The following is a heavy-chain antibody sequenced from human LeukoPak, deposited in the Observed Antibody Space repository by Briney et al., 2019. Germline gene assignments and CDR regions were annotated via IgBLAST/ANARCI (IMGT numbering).Heavy chain of an antibody. D-gene: IGHD1-1*01. V-gene: IGHV1-69*05. CDR3: ARDSARTTGTTHYYYYYMDV. Sequence: GASVKVSCKASGGTFSSYAISWVRQAPGQGLEWMGGIIPIFGTANYAQKFQGRVTITTDESTSTAYMELSSLRSEDTAVYYCARDSARTTGTTHYYYYYMDVWGKGTMVTVSS. J-gene: IGHJ6*03. CDR2: IIPIFGTA. CDR1: GGTFSSYA.